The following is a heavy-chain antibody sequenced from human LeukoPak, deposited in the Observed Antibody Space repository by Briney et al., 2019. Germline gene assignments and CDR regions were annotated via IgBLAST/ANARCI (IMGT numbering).Heavy chain of an antibody. CDR1: GFTFDDYA. CDR2: ISWNSGSI. J-gene: IGHJ4*02. CDR3: ARGLNSGSYSREGNY. V-gene: IGHV3-9*01. D-gene: IGHD1-26*01. Sequence: GGSLRLSCAASGFTFDDYAMHWVRQAPGKGLEWVSGISWNSGSIGYADSVKGRFTISRDNAKNSLYLQMNSLRAEDTAVYYCARGLNSGSYSREGNYWGQGTLVTVSS.